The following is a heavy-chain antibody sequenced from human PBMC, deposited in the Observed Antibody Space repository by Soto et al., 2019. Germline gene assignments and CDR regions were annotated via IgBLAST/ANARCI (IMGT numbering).Heavy chain of an antibody. Sequence: QVQLVQSGAEVKKPGASVKVSCKASGYTFTSYAMHWVRQAPGQRLEWMGWINAGNGNTKYSQKFQGRVTITRDTSASTAYMELSSLRSEDTAVYYCARAGYDFWSGYYIAQPLDYWGQGTLVTVSS. V-gene: IGHV1-3*01. CDR3: ARAGYDFWSGYYIAQPLDY. CDR1: GYTFTSYA. J-gene: IGHJ4*02. D-gene: IGHD3-3*01. CDR2: INAGNGNT.